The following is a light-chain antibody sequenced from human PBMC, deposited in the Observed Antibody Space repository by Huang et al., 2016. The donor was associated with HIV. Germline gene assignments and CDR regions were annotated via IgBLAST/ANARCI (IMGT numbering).Light chain of an antibody. J-gene: IGKJ1*01. Sequence: EIVMTQSPATMSVSPGERATLSCRASQSVSRNLAWYQQKPGQAPRLRIYGASTRATGVPARFSGSGSGTDFTLTISSLQSEDFAVYYCQQYNNWPSGTFGQGTKVEIK. CDR1: QSVSRN. V-gene: IGKV3-15*01. CDR2: GAS. CDR3: QQYNNWPSGT.